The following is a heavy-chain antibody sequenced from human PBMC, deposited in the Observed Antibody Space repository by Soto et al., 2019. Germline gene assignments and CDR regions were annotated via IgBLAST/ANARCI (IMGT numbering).Heavy chain of an antibody. CDR1: GGSVSSGSYY. CDR3: ARQIEVATEIDY. V-gene: IGHV4-61*01. CDR2: IYYSGST. D-gene: IGHD3-22*01. Sequence: QVQLQESGPGLVKPSETLSLTCTVSGGSVSSGSYYWSWIRQPPGKGLEWIGYIYYSGSTNYNPTLKSRVTISVDTSKNQFSLKLSSVTAADTAVYDCARQIEVATEIDYWGQGTLVTVSS. J-gene: IGHJ4*02.